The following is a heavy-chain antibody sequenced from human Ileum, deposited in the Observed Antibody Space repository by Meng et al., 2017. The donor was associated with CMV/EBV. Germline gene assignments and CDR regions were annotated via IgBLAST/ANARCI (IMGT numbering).Heavy chain of an antibody. CDR2: ISSSGSTI. D-gene: IGHD3-3*01. CDR1: GFTFSDYY. J-gene: IGHJ6*02. V-gene: IGHV3-11*01. Sequence: GESLKISCAASGFTFSDYYMSWIRQAPGKGLEWVSYISSSGSTIYYADSVKGRFIISRDDSKNTLYMEMNSLRAEDTAVYYCAKGSLEWLYYGMDVWGQGTTVTVSS. CDR3: AKGSLEWLYYGMDV.